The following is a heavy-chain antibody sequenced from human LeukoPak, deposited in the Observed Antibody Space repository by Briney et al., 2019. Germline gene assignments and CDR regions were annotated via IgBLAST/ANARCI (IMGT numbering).Heavy chain of an antibody. D-gene: IGHD3-16*01. J-gene: IGHJ6*02. CDR1: ADSLSSNSAT. CDR3: ARGLYGMDV. CDR2: TYYRSKSYN. V-gene: IGHV6-1*01. Sequence: SQTLSLTCDISADSLSSNSATWNWLRQSPSRGLEWLGRTYYRSKSYNDYAVSVKSRITINPDTSKNQFFLQLSSVTPEDTAVYYCARGLYGMDVWGQGTTVTVSS.